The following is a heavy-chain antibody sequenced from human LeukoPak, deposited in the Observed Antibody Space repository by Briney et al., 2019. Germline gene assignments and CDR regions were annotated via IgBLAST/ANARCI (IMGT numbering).Heavy chain of an antibody. V-gene: IGHV4-59*03. CDR3: AKTARLRYFEY. J-gene: IGHJ4*02. D-gene: IGHD3-9*01. CDR2: IYYSGST. CDR1: GASISNYY. Sequence: PSETLSLTCTVSGASISNYYWGWVRQPPGKGLEWVGYIYYSGSTNYNPSLKSRVTISLDTSKSQFSLNLTSVTAVDTAVYYCAKTARLRYFEYWGQGTLVTVSS.